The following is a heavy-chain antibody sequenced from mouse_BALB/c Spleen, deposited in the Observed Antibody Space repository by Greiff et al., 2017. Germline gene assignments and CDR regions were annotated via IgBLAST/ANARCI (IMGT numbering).Heavy chain of an antibody. Sequence: EVKLVESGGGLVKPGGSLKLSCAASGYTFSDYYMYWVRQTPEKRLEWVATISAGGSYTYYPDSLKGRLTMSRDNANNNLYLQISSLTSEDTAMYYCARGDDDYEGYAMDYWGQGTSVTVSS. CDR1: GYTFSDYY. V-gene: IGHV5-4*02. J-gene: IGHJ4*01. CDR3: ARGDDDYEGYAMDY. D-gene: IGHD2-13*01. CDR2: ISAGGSYT.